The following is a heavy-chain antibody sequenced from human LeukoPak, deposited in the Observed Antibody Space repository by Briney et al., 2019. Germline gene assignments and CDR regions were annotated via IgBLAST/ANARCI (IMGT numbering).Heavy chain of an antibody. Sequence: SETLSLTCAIYGGSFNGGYFWSWIRQPPGKGLEWIGEINHSETTNYNPSLKSRVTISVDTSKNQFSLKLSSVTAADTAVYYCARVLRFFGAFDIWGQGTMVTVSS. CDR1: GGSFNGGYF. J-gene: IGHJ3*02. D-gene: IGHD3-3*01. V-gene: IGHV4-34*01. CDR3: ARVLRFFGAFDI. CDR2: INHSETT.